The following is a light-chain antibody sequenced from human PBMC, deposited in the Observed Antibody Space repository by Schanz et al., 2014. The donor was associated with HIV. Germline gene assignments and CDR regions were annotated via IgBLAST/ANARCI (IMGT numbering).Light chain of an antibody. CDR1: RNDVGTYNL. CDR3: GSYGGSDNMV. Sequence: QSALTQPASVSGSPGQSITISCTGTRNDVGTYNLVSWYQQHPGKAPQLMIYEVTKRPSGVSDRFSGSKSDNTASLTVSGLQADDEADYYCGSYGGSDNMVFGGGTKLTVL. J-gene: IGLJ3*02. V-gene: IGLV2-23*02. CDR2: EVT.